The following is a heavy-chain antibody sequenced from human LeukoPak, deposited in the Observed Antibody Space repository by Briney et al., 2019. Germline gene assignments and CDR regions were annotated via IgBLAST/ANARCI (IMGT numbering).Heavy chain of an antibody. CDR1: GLTFRNYA. J-gene: IGHJ1*01. Sequence: GGSLRLSCAASGLTFRNYAMSWVRQAPGKGLEWVSVICANDGNTYYADAVKGRFTISRDNSKNMLYLQMNSLRAEDTAVYYCEKELRGYSYGEHWGQGILVTVSS. D-gene: IGHD5-12*01. CDR3: EKELRGYSYGEH. V-gene: IGHV3-23*01. CDR2: ICANDGNT.